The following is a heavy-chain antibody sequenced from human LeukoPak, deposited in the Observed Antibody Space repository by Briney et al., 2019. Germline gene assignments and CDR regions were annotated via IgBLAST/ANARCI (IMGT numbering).Heavy chain of an antibody. CDR1: GFTFDDYA. V-gene: IGHV3-9*01. CDR3: ARDRLLEDRDYNSYYYMDV. Sequence: PGGSLRLSCAASGFTFDDYAMHWVRHAPGKGLEWVSGISWNSGSIGYADSVKGRFTISRDNAKNTLYLQMNSLRAEDTAVYYCARDRLLEDRDYNSYYYMDVWGIGTTVTVSS. CDR2: ISWNSGSI. D-gene: IGHD1-1*01. J-gene: IGHJ6*03.